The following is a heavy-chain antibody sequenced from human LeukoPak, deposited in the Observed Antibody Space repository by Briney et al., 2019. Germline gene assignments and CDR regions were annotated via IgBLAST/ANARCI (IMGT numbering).Heavy chain of an antibody. Sequence: SETLSLTCAVYGGSLSGYYWSWIRQPPGKGLEWIGEINHSGSTNYNPSLKSRVTISLDTSKNQFSLRLTSVTAADTAVYYCARGTDGRRYFDLWGRGTLLTVSS. CDR3: ARGTDGRRYFDL. CDR1: GGSLSGYY. D-gene: IGHD5-24*01. J-gene: IGHJ2*01. CDR2: INHSGST. V-gene: IGHV4-34*01.